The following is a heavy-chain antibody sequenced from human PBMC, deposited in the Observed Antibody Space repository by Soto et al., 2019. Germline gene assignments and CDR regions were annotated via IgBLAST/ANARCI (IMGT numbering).Heavy chain of an antibody. J-gene: IGHJ6*02. V-gene: IGHV4-31*03. Sequence: SSETLSFTCTVSGGSISSGGYYWSWIRQHPGKGLEWIGYIYYSGSTYYNPSLKSRVTISVDTSKNQFSLKLSSVTAADTAVYYCARDFGSNWDYYYYGMDVWGQGTTVTVSS. CDR1: GGSISSGGYY. D-gene: IGHD6-13*01. CDR3: ARDFGSNWDYYYYGMDV. CDR2: IYYSGST.